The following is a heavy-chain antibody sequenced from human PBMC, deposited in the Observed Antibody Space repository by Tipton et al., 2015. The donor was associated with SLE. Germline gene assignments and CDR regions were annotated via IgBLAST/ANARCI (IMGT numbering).Heavy chain of an antibody. CDR2: IYSGGST. V-gene: IGHV3-53*04. J-gene: IGHJ3*02. Sequence: SLRLSCAASGFTFDGYSMHWVRQPPGKGLEWVSVIYSGGSTYYADSVKGRFTISRHNSKNTLYLQMNSLRAEDTAVYYCARGPQLGTRDAFDIWGQGTMVTVSS. CDR1: GFTFDGYS. D-gene: IGHD2-2*01. CDR3: ARGPQLGTRDAFDI.